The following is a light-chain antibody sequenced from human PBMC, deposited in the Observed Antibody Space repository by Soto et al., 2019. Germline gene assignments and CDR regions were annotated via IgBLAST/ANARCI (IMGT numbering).Light chain of an antibody. V-gene: IGKV1-5*03. CDR1: QSISNW. CDR2: KAA. J-gene: IGKJ1*01. Sequence: DIQMTQSPSTLSASVGDRVTITCRASQSISNWLAWYQQKPGKAPKLLIYKAASLESGVPSRFSGSGSGTEFTLTINSLQPDDFATYYCQQYNSDPTWTFGQGTKVEIK. CDR3: QQYNSDPTWT.